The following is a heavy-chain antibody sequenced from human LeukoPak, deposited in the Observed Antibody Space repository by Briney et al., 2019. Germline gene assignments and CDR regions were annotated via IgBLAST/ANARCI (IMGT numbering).Heavy chain of an antibody. J-gene: IGHJ4*02. CDR1: GYTLTELS. CDR2: FDPEDGET. CDR3: ETFEGYYYGSGSYYTPGY. D-gene: IGHD3-10*01. Sequence: ASVTVSCKVSGYTLTELSMHWVRQAPGKGLEWMGGFDPEDGETIYAQKFQGRVTMTEDTSTDTAYMELSSLRSEDTAVYYCETFEGYYYGSGSYYTPGYWGQGTLVTVSS. V-gene: IGHV1-24*01.